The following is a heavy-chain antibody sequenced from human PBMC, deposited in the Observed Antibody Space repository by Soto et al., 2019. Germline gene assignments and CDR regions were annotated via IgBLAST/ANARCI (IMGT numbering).Heavy chain of an antibody. V-gene: IGHV5-51*01. CDR3: ARHRYGGQLHQYFHYGMDV. CDR1: VYIFTNYC. CDR2: IYPGDSDP. Sequence: GESRKISSKGSVYIFTNYCICWLRQMPVKGLEWLGLIYPGDSDPRYSPSFQCQVTISADKSISTAYLQWSSLKASDTAIYYCARHRYGGQLHQYFHYGMDVWGQGTTVPVSS. D-gene: IGHD2-2*01. J-gene: IGHJ6*02.